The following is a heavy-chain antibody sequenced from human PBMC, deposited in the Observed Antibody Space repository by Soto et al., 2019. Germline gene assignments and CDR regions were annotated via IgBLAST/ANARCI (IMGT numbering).Heavy chain of an antibody. D-gene: IGHD6-6*01. J-gene: IGHJ4*02. Sequence: GGSLRLSCGASGFTFSVYAMTWVRQAPGKGPEWVSAISGNGGSTYYADSVKGRFTISRDNSKSTLHLQMTSLRVEDTAVYYCAKDRTFGPPLVRFDSWGQGTLVTVSS. CDR3: AKDRTFGPPLVRFDS. V-gene: IGHV3-23*01. CDR2: ISGNGGST. CDR1: GFTFSVYA.